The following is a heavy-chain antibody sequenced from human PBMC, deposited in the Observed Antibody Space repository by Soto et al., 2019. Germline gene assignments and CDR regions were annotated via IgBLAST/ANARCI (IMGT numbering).Heavy chain of an antibody. CDR1: GDSVSSNSAA. J-gene: IGHJ5*02. Sequence: PSQTLSLTCAISGDSVSSNSAAWNWIMQSPSRDLEWLGRTYYRSKWYNEYAVSVKSRITINQDTSKNQYTLHLNSVTPEDTAAYYRARGDPDWFDPWGQGALVTVSS. V-gene: IGHV6-1*01. CDR3: ARGDPDWFDP. CDR2: TYYRSKWYN.